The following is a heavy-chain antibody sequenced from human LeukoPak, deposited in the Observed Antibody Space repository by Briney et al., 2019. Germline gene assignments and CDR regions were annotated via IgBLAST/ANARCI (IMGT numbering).Heavy chain of an antibody. CDR1: GGTFSSYT. Sequence: GASVKVSCKASGGTFSSYTISWVRQAPGQGLEWMGRLIPILGIANYAQKFQGRVTITADKSTSTAYMELSSLRSEDTAVYYCAREPSRYCSSTSCYTSDRGMDVWGQGTTVTVSS. V-gene: IGHV1-69*02. D-gene: IGHD2-2*02. J-gene: IGHJ6*02. CDR2: LIPILGIA. CDR3: AREPSRYCSSTSCYTSDRGMDV.